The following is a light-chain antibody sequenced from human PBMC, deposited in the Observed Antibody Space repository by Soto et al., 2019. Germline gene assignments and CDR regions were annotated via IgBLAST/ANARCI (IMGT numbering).Light chain of an antibody. V-gene: IGKV1-39*01. CDR3: QQSYSTPPYT. CDR2: SAS. Sequence: DIQMTQSPSSLSASVGDRVTITCRASQSIRIYLNWYQQKPGKAPKLLIYSASSLQSGVPSRFXGSGSGTDFALTISSLQPEDSATYYCQQSYSTPPYTFGQGTKLEMK. CDR1: QSIRIY. J-gene: IGKJ2*01.